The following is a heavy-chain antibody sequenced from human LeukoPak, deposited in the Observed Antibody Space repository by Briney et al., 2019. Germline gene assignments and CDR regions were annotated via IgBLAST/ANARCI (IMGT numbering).Heavy chain of an antibody. Sequence: SVKVSCKASGGTFSSYAISWVRQAPGQGLEWMGGIIPIFGTANYAQKFQGRVTITADESTSTAYMELSSLRSEDTAVYYCARGMYYHDSSGYYHSDYWGQGTLVTVSS. V-gene: IGHV1-69*13. J-gene: IGHJ4*02. CDR3: ARGMYYHDSSGYYHSDY. CDR1: GGTFSSYA. D-gene: IGHD3-22*01. CDR2: IIPIFGTA.